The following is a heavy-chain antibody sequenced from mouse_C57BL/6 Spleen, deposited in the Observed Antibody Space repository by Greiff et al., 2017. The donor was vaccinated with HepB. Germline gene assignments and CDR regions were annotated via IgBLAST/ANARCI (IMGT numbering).Heavy chain of an antibody. CDR1: GYTFTSYW. Sequence: QVQLQQPGAELVMPGASVKLSCKASGYTFTSYWMHWVKQRPGQGLEWIGEIDPSDSYTNYNQKFKGKSTLTVDKSSSTAYMQLSSLTSEDSAVYYCARMGESSYFDYWGQGTTLTVSS. V-gene: IGHV1-69*01. D-gene: IGHD2-3*01. J-gene: IGHJ2*01. CDR2: IDPSDSYT. CDR3: ARMGESSYFDY.